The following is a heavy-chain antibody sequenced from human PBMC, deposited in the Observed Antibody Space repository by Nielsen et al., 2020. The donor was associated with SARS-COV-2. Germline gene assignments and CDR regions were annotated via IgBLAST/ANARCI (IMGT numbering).Heavy chain of an antibody. CDR1: GFTFNIYA. CDR3: ARVPDIVVVVAATNAFDI. V-gene: IGHV3-23*01. D-gene: IGHD2-15*01. J-gene: IGHJ3*02. CDR2: VSSSGGST. Sequence: GESLKISCAASGFTFNIYAMAWVRRAPGRGLQWVTGVSSSGGSTYYTDSVKGRFTISRDNSKNTLYLEMNSLRAEDTAVYYCARVPDIVVVVAATNAFDIWGQGTMVTVSS.